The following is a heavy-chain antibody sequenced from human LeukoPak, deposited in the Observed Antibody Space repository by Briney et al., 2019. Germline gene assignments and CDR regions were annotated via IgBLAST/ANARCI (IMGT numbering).Heavy chain of an antibody. J-gene: IGHJ3*02. CDR1: GYTFTGYY. CDR2: INPNSGGT. V-gene: IGHV1-2*04. D-gene: IGHD3-9*01. Sequence: GASVKVSCKASGYTFTGYYMHWVRQAPGQGLEWMGWINPNSGGTNYAQKFQGWVTMTRDTSISTAYMELSRLRSDDTAVYYCAREWGRAMNYDILTGYYTDAFDIWGQGTMVTVSS. CDR3: AREWGRAMNYDILTGYYTDAFDI.